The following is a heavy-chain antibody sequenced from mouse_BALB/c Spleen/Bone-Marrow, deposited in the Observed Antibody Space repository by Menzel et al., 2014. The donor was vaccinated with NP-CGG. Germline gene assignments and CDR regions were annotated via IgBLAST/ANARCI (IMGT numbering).Heavy chain of an antibody. Sequence: LQESGAELVKPGASLKLSCKASGYTFTNYWIHWVKQRPGQGLEWIGEINPSNGRTNYNEKFKTKATLTVDKSSSTAYMQLSSLTSEDSAVNYCAAPLSHLAMNYWGQGTSVTVSS. J-gene: IGHJ4*01. CDR2: INPSNGRT. CDR1: GYTFTNYW. D-gene: IGHD5-1*01. CDR3: AAPLSHLAMNY. V-gene: IGHV1S81*02.